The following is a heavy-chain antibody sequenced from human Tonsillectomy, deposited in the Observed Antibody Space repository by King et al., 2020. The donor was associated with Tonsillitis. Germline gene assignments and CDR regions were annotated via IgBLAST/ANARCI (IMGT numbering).Heavy chain of an antibody. CDR3: ARVTEDTSGFPSSYFDY. J-gene: IGHJ4*02. Sequence: FQLVQSGAEVKKPGASVKVSCKASGYTFTGYQMHWARQAPGQGLEWSGCINPNSGGPNYAQKFQGRVTMTRDKSLSTAYMERSRLRSDDTAVYYCARVTEDTSGFPSSYFDYWGQGTLVTVSS. D-gene: IGHD3-3*01. CDR1: GYTFTGYQ. V-gene: IGHV1-2*02. CDR2: INPNSGGP.